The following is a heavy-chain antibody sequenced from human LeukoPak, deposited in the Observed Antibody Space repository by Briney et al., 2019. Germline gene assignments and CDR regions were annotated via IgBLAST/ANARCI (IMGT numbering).Heavy chain of an antibody. D-gene: IGHD5-18*01. Sequence: GGSLRLSCAASGFTFSSYSMNWVCQAPGKGLEWVSSISSSSSYIYYADSVKGRFTISRDNAKNSLYLQMNSLRAEDTAVYYCARGIQLWLRGRSNGMDVWGQGTTVTVSS. CDR1: GFTFSSYS. V-gene: IGHV3-21*01. J-gene: IGHJ6*02. CDR2: ISSSSSYI. CDR3: ARGIQLWLRGRSNGMDV.